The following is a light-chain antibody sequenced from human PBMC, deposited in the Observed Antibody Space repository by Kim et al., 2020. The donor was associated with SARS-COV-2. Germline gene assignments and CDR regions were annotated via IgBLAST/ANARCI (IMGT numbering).Light chain of an antibody. Sequence: SLSPGERATLSCRASQSVNVYLAWYQQKPGQPPRLLIHDASTRATGIPMRFSGSGSGTDFTLTISSLEPEDFALYYCQQRLNWPLTFGGGTKLEI. CDR1: QSVNVY. V-gene: IGKV3-11*01. CDR2: DAS. J-gene: IGKJ4*01. CDR3: QQRLNWPLT.